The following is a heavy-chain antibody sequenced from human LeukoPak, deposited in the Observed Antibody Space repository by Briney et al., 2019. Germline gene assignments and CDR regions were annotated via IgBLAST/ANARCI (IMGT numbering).Heavy chain of an antibody. CDR3: ARAAYTSSRIDY. J-gene: IGHJ4*02. D-gene: IGHD6-6*01. CDR2: IYYSGNT. CDR1: GGSISSYY. Sequence: SETLSLTCTVSGGSISSYYWSWIRQPPGKGLEWIGYIYYSGNTKYNPSLKSRVTISVDTSKNQFSLKLSSVTAADTAIYYCARAAYTSSRIDYWGQGTPVTVSS. V-gene: IGHV4-59*01.